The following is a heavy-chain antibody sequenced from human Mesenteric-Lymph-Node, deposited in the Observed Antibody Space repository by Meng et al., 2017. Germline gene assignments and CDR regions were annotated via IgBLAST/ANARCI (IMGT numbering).Heavy chain of an antibody. V-gene: IGHV4-31*03. D-gene: IGHD3-22*01. J-gene: IGHJ5*02. CDR1: GGSIRYYDYY. Sequence: QVERQEAGPGLVKPSHTLSLTCTVSGGSIRYYDYYWSWVRQHPGKGLECIGHMYYTGNTYYNPSLKSRVTMSVDTSKNQFSVKLTSVTAADTAIYFCARVYYDSSGLNWFDTWGQGTLVTVSS. CDR3: ARVYYDSSGLNWFDT. CDR2: MYYTGNT.